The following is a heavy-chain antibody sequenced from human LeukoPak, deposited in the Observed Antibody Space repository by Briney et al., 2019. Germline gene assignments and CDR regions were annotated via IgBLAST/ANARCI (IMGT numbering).Heavy chain of an antibody. CDR1: GDIVSSNSVT. D-gene: IGHD4-23*01. CDR2: TYYRSKWYN. J-gene: IGHJ5*02. Sequence: SQTLSLTCAISGDIVSSNSVTWNWIRQSPSRGLEWLGRTYYRSKWYNDYAVSVKGRVTINPDTSKNQFSLQLNSVTPEDTAVYYCARGYGGNGDWFDPWGQGTLVTVSS. CDR3: ARGYGGNGDWFDP. V-gene: IGHV6-1*01.